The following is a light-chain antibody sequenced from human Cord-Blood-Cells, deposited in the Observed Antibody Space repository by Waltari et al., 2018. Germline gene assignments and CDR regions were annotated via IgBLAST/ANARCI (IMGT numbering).Light chain of an antibody. CDR1: QDISNY. V-gene: IGKV1-39*01. Sequence: DIQMTQSPSSLSASVGDRVTITCQASQDISNYLNWYQQKPGKAPKLLIYAASSLQSGVPSRFSGSGSGTDFTLTISSLQPEDFATYYCQQSYSTVFGPGTKVDIK. CDR3: QQSYSTV. J-gene: IGKJ3*01. CDR2: AAS.